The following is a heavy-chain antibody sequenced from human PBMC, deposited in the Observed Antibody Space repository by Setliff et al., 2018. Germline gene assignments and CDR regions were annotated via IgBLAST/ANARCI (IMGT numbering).Heavy chain of an antibody. CDR2: IYYSGNT. CDR1: GGSLSISNSY. Sequence: TSETLSLTCTVSGGSLSISNSYWGWIRQPPGKGLEWIGTIYYSGNTHYTPSLKSRVTISVDTSNNQFSLKLNSVTAADTGVYYCATVYGFIVGATRAFDIWGQGTMVTVSS. J-gene: IGHJ3*02. CDR3: ATVYGFIVGATRAFDI. V-gene: IGHV4-39*01. D-gene: IGHD1-26*01.